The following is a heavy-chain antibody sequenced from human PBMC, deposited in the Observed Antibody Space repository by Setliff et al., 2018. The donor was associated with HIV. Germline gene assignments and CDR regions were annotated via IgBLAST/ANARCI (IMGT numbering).Heavy chain of an antibody. CDR1: GGSISDTNYY. V-gene: IGHV3-11*04. J-gene: IGHJ4*02. D-gene: IGHD1-26*01. CDR2: IALGSTTI. CDR3: ASARIPTGGTSTSLDF. Sequence: KSSETLSLTCTVSGGSISDTNYYWGWIRQPPGKGLEWVSYIALGSTTIYYGDSVRGRFTISRDDARNMVFLQMNSLRAEDTAVYYCASARIPTGGTSTSLDFWGQGTLVTVSS.